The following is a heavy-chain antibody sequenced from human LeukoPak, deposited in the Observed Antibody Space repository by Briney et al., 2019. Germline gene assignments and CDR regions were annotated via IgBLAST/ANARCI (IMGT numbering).Heavy chain of an antibody. CDR1: GGSFSGYY. Sequence: SETLSLTCAVYGGSFSGYYWSWIRQRPVKGLEWLGEINHSGSTNYNPSLKSRVTISVDTSKNQFSLKLSSVTAADTAVYYCARGHDGGNSLRYFDFWGQGTLVTVSS. V-gene: IGHV4-34*01. J-gene: IGHJ4*02. CDR3: ARGHDGGNSLRYFDF. D-gene: IGHD4-23*01. CDR2: INHSGST.